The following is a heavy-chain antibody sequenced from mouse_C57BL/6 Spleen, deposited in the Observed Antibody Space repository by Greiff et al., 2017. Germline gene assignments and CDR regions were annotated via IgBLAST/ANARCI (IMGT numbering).Heavy chain of an antibody. CDR2: IDPSDSYT. V-gene: IGHV1-50*01. CDR3: AALSSYGAMDY. J-gene: IGHJ4*01. CDR1: GYTFTSYW. Sequence: QVQLQQPGAELVKPGASVKLSCKASGYTFTSYWMQWVKQRPGQGLEWIGEIDPSDSYTNYNQKFKGKATLTVDTSSSTAYMQLSSLTSEDSAVYYCAALSSYGAMDYWGQGTSVTVAS. D-gene: IGHD1-1*01.